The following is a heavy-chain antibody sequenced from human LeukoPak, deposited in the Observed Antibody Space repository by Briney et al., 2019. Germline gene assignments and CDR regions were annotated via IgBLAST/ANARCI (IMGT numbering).Heavy chain of an antibody. D-gene: IGHD6-13*01. CDR2: ISYTGST. V-gene: IGHV4-59*02. J-gene: IGHJ6*04. Sequence: SETLSLTCTVSGYSVTTYSWGWIRQPPGKGLEFIGYISYTGSTTYNPSLQSRLRISLDTSKNQFSLRLRSVTAADTAVYYCGRISAAAVEPWGEGTTVTISS. CDR1: GYSVTTYS. CDR3: GRISAAAVEP.